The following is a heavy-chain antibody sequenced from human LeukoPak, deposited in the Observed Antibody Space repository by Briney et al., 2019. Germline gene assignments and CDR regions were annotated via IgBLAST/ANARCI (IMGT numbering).Heavy chain of an antibody. CDR1: GYTFTSYG. CDR3: ARDGRSSSWRFDY. CDR2: ISAYNGDT. V-gene: IGHV1-18*01. Sequence: ASVKVSCKASGYTFTSYGISWVRQAPGQGLEWMGWISAYNGDTNYAQKFQGRVTMTRDTSISTAYMELSRLRSDDTAVYYCARDGRSSSWRFDYWGQGTLVTVSS. D-gene: IGHD6-13*01. J-gene: IGHJ4*02.